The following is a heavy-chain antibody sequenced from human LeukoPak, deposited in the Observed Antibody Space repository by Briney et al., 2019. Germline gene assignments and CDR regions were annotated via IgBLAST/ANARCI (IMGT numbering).Heavy chain of an antibody. Sequence: PSGTLSLTCAVSGGSISSSNWWSWVRQPPEKGLEWIGEIYHSKSTNYNPSLKSRVTISVDKSKNQFSLKLSSVTAADTAVYYCAREDPDVLGYGDPESGLDYWGQGTLVTVSS. V-gene: IGHV4-4*02. J-gene: IGHJ4*02. D-gene: IGHD4-17*01. CDR1: GGSISSSNW. CDR3: AREDPDVLGYGDPESGLDY. CDR2: IYHSKST.